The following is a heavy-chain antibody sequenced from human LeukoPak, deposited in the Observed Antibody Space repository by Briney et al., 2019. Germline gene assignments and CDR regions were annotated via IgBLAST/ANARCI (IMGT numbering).Heavy chain of an antibody. J-gene: IGHJ4*02. V-gene: IGHV1-46*01. CDR1: GNVFTSYY. CDR3: ASDGAYQPPRY. D-gene: IGHD2-2*01. CDR2: INPSGGRT. Sequence: GASVKVSCKASGNVFTSYYIHWMRQAPGQGLEWMGKINPSGGRTNYAQKFQDRVTLTSDTSTSTAYMDLSSLRFEDTAVYYCASDGAYQPPRYWGQGTLVTVSS.